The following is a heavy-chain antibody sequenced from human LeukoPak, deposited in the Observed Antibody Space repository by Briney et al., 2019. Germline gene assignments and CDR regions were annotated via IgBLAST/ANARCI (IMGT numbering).Heavy chain of an antibody. CDR2: IYNSGST. D-gene: IGHD7-27*01. Sequence: SETLSLTCTVSGGSISSYYWSWIRQPPGKGLEWIGYIYNSGSTNYNPSLKSRVTISVDTSKNQLSLKLSSVTAADTAVYYCAGERDNWGSAAYFDYWGQGTLVTVSS. J-gene: IGHJ4*02. CDR3: AGERDNWGSAAYFDY. CDR1: GGSISSYY. V-gene: IGHV4-59*01.